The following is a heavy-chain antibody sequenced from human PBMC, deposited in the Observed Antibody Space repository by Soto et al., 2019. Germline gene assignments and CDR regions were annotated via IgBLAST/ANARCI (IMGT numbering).Heavy chain of an antibody. J-gene: IGHJ5*02. V-gene: IGHV1-18*01. Sequence: PSVKVSCKASGYTFTSYGISWVRQAPGQGLEWMGWISAYNGNTNYAQKLQGRVTMTTDTSTSTAYMELRSLRSDDTAVYYCASHPTIAARPDWWFDPWGQGTLVTVSS. CDR1: GYTFTSYG. D-gene: IGHD6-6*01. CDR2: ISAYNGNT. CDR3: ASHPTIAARPDWWFDP.